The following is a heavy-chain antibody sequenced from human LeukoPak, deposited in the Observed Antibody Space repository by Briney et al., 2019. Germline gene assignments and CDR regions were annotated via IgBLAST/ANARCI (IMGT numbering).Heavy chain of an antibody. CDR1: GGSISSSSYY. Sequence: SETLPLTCTVSGGSISSSSYYWGWIRQPPGKGLEWIGSIYYSGSTNYNPSLKSRVTISVDTSKNQFSLKLSSVTAADTAVYYCARVYAPYSSNHFDYWGQGTLVTVSS. CDR3: ARVYAPYSSNHFDY. CDR2: IYYSGST. V-gene: IGHV4-39*07. D-gene: IGHD6-13*01. J-gene: IGHJ4*02.